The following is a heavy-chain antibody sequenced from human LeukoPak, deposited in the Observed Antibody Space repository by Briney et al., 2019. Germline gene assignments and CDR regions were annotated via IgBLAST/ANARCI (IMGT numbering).Heavy chain of an antibody. CDR3: ARGPTRYYFDY. CDR2: IYYSGGT. J-gene: IGHJ4*02. CDR1: GGSISSYY. V-gene: IGHV4-59*01. Sequence: SETLSLTCTVSGGSISSYYWSWIRQPPGKGLEWIGYIYYSGGTNYNPSLKSRVTISVDTSKNQFSLKLSSVTAADTAVYYCARGPTRYYFDYWGQGTLVTVCS.